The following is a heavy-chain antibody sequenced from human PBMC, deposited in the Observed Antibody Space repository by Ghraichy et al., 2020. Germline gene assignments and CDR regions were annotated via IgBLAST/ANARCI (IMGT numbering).Heavy chain of an antibody. CDR2: IYYSGST. Sequence: SETLSLTCTVSGGSISSYYWSWIRQPPGKGLEWIGYIYYSGSTNYNPSLKSRVTISVDTSKNQFSLKLSSVTAADTAVYYCARGGAYYVYYFDYWGQGTLVTVSS. J-gene: IGHJ4*02. D-gene: IGHD3-10*02. CDR1: GGSISSYY. V-gene: IGHV4-59*01. CDR3: ARGGAYYVYYFDY.